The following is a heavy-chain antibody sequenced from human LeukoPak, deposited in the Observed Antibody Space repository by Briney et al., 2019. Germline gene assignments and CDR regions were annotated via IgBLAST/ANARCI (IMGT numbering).Heavy chain of an antibody. CDR2: IYHTGST. J-gene: IGHJ5*02. D-gene: IGHD3-10*02. Sequence: PSETLSLTYTVSDYSITNDDFWGWMRQPPGKGLEWIGNIYHTGSTYYNPSLKSRVTILVDTSKNQFSLKLSSVTAADTAFYYCARYVFLEAKFDPWGQGTLVTVSS. V-gene: IGHV4-38-2*02. CDR3: ARYVFLEAKFDP. CDR1: DYSITNDDF.